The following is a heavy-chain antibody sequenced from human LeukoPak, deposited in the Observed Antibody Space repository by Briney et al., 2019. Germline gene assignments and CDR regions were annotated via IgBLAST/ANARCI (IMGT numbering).Heavy chain of an antibody. Sequence: GESLEISCKASGYSFTTYWIVWVRQMPGQGLEWMGIIYPGDSNTKYSPSFEGQVTISVDKSTSTAYLQWSSLKASDSAMYYCARRRGAVVAGPDYWGQGTLVTVSS. CDR3: ARRRGAVVAGPDY. D-gene: IGHD6-19*01. CDR2: IYPGDSNT. CDR1: GYSFTTYW. V-gene: IGHV5-51*01. J-gene: IGHJ4*02.